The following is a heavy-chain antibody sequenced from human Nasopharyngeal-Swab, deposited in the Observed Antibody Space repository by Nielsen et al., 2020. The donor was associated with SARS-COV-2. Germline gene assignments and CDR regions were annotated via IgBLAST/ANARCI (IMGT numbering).Heavy chain of an antibody. D-gene: IGHD2-2*01. J-gene: IGHJ6*03. CDR3: AKKGSCSSTSCYYYDYYYMDV. CDR1: GFTFSSYA. V-gene: IGHV3-23*01. Sequence: GESLKISCAASGFTFSSYAMSWVRQAPGKGLEWVSAISGSGGSTYYADSVKGRFTISRDNSKNTLYLQMNSLRAEDTAVYYCAKKGSCSSTSCYYYDYYYMDVWGKGTTVTVSS. CDR2: ISGSGGST.